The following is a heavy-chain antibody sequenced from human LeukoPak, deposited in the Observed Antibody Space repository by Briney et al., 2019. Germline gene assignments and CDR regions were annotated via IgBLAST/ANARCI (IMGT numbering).Heavy chain of an antibody. Sequence: TGGSLRLSCAASGFNFSSYGMHWVRQAPGKGLEWVAVISYDGSNKYYADSVKGRFTISRDNSKNKLYLQMNSLRAEDTAVYYSAKVPQYHSPLTYYYYGMDVWGQGTTVTVSS. CDR3: AKVPQYHSPLTYYYYGMDV. V-gene: IGHV3-30*18. J-gene: IGHJ6*02. CDR1: GFNFSSYG. CDR2: ISYDGSNK. D-gene: IGHD2-8*01.